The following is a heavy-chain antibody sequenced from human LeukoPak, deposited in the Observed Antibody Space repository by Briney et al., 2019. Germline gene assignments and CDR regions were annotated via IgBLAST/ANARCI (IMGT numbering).Heavy chain of an antibody. CDR1: GGSISSYY. CDR2: IYYSGST. Sequence: SETLSLTCTVSGGSISSYYWSWIRQPPGKGLEWIGYIYYSGSTNYNPSLKSRVTISVDTSKNQFSLKLSSVTAADTAVYYCAASPYYYGSGSYQKCWGQGTLVTVSS. J-gene: IGHJ4*02. V-gene: IGHV4-59*01. D-gene: IGHD3-10*01. CDR3: AASPYYYGSGSYQKC.